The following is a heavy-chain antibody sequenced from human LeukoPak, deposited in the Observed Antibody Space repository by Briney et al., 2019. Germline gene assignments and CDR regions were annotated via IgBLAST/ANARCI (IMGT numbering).Heavy chain of an antibody. CDR2: ISGSGGST. Sequence: GGSLRLSRAASGFTFSSYAMSWVRQAPGKGLEWVSAISGSGGSTYYADSVKGRFTNSRDNSKNTLYLQMNSLRAEDTAVYYCAKIRWFGDPTPYWGQGTLVTVSS. CDR1: GFTFSSYA. V-gene: IGHV3-23*01. D-gene: IGHD3-10*01. J-gene: IGHJ4*02. CDR3: AKIRWFGDPTPY.